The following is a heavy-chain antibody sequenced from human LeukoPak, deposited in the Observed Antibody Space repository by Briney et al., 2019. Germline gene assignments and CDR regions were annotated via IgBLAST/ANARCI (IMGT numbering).Heavy chain of an antibody. J-gene: IGHJ4*02. CDR3: ARRLLRQGFDY. D-gene: IGHD5-18*01. V-gene: IGHV4-61*02. CDR1: GGSISSGSYY. CDR2: IYTSGST. Sequence: PSETLSLTCTVSGGSISSGSYYWSWIRQPAGKGLEWIGRIYTSGSTNYNPSLKSRVTISVDTSKNQFSLKLSSVTAADTAVYYCARRLLRQGFDYWGQGTLVTVSS.